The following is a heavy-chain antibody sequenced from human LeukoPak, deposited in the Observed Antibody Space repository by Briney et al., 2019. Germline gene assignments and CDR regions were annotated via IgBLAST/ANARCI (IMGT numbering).Heavy chain of an antibody. D-gene: IGHD4-17*01. CDR3: AKDRSYGDSPDY. CDR2: ISGSGGST. CDR1: GFTFSSDA. J-gene: IGHJ4*02. Sequence: GGSLRLSCAASGFTFSSDAMSWVRQAPGKGLEWVSAISGSGGSTYYADSVKGRFTISRDNSKNTLYLQMNSLRAEDTAVYYCAKDRSYGDSPDYWGQGTLVTVSS. V-gene: IGHV3-23*01.